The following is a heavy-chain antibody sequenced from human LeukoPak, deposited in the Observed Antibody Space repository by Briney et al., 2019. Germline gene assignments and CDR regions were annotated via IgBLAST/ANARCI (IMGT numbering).Heavy chain of an antibody. CDR2: ISYDGSNK. Sequence: GGSLRLSCAASGFTFNNYGMNWVRQAPGKGLEWVAVISYDGSNKYYADSVKGRFTISRDNSKNTLYLQMNSLRAEDTAVYYCARVYGDYVRGYFDYWGQGTLVTVSS. J-gene: IGHJ4*02. CDR1: GFTFNNYG. V-gene: IGHV3-30*03. CDR3: ARVYGDYVRGYFDY. D-gene: IGHD4-17*01.